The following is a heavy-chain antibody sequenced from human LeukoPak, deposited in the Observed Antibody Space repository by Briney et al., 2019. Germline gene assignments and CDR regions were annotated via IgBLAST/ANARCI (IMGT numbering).Heavy chain of an antibody. D-gene: IGHD2-2*01. CDR2: IYYSGST. CDR3: ARGGPLHCSSTSCYDY. CDR1: GGSISSYY. Sequence: SETLSLTCTVSGGSISSYYWSWIRQPPGKGLEWIGYIYYSGSTNYNPSLKSRVTISVDTSKNQFSLKLSSVTAADTAVYYCARGGPLHCSSTSCYDYWGQGTLVTVSS. V-gene: IGHV4-59*12. J-gene: IGHJ4*02.